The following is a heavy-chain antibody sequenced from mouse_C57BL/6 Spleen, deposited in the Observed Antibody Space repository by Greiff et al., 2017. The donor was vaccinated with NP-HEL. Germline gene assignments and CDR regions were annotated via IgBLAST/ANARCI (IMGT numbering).Heavy chain of an antibody. CDR1: GYTFTDYY. CDR3: ARSEGDSDY. V-gene: IGHV1-26*01. J-gene: IGHJ2*01. Sequence: VQLQQSGPELVKPGASVKISCKASGYTFTDYYMNWVKQSHGKSLEWIGDINPNNGGTSYNQKFKGKATLTVDKSSSTAYMELRSLTSEDSAVYYCARSEGDSDYWGQGTTLTVSS. CDR2: INPNNGGT.